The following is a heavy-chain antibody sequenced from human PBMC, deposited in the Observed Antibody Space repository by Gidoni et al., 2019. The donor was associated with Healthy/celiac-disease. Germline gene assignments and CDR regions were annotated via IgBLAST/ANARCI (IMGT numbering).Heavy chain of an antibody. CDR3: ARDGGKGGYFDY. J-gene: IGHJ4*02. V-gene: IGHV3-30*04. Sequence: QVQLVESGGGVVQPGRSLRLSCAASGFTFSSYAMHWVRQAPGKGLEWVAVISYDGSNKYYADAVKGRFTISRDNSKNTLYLQMNSLRAEDTAVYYCARDGGKGGYFDYWGQGTLVTVSS. D-gene: IGHD2-15*01. CDR1: GFTFSSYA. CDR2: ISYDGSNK.